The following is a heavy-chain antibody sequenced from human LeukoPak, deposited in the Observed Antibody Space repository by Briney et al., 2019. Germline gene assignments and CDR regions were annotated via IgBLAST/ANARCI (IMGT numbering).Heavy chain of an antibody. D-gene: IGHD5-24*01. V-gene: IGHV3-72*01. Sequence: PGGSLSLSCAVSGFTFSDHYMDWVRQAPGKGLEWVARSRSKAQSYSTEYAASVKGRFTISRDDSKDLLNLQMNSLKTEDTAVYYCAREGRDAYNYAFDTWGQGTMVTVSS. J-gene: IGHJ3*02. CDR3: AREGRDAYNYAFDT. CDR1: GFTFSDHY. CDR2: SRSKAQSYST.